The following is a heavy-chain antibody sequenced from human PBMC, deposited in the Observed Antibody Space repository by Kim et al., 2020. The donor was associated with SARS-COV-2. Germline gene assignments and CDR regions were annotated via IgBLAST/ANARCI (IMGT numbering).Heavy chain of an antibody. V-gene: IGHV3-7*03. D-gene: IGHD6-19*01. J-gene: IGHJ4*02. Sequence: VDSLKGRITISGDNAKNSLYLQMNSLRAGDTAVYYCARGRSSGWSDYFDYWGQGTLVTVSS. CDR3: ARGRSSGWSDYFDY.